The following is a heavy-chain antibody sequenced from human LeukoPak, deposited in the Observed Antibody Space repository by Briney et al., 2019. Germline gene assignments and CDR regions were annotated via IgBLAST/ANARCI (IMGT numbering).Heavy chain of an antibody. Sequence: PGGSLRLSCAASGFTFNNYAMTWVRQAPGKGLEWVSTIIGSGGSTDYADSVKGRFTISRDNSKNTLFLQMNSLRAEDTAVYYCAKDGGLWVSAHWGDSWGRGTLVTVSS. CDR1: GFTFNNYA. V-gene: IGHV3-23*01. J-gene: IGHJ4*02. CDR2: IIGSGGST. CDR3: AKDGGLWVSAHWGDS. D-gene: IGHD7-27*01.